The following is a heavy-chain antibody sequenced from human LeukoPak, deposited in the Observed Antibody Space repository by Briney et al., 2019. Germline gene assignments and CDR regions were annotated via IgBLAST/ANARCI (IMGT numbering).Heavy chain of an antibody. CDR1: GFTFSSYS. V-gene: IGHV3-21*01. D-gene: IGHD2-15*01. CDR3: ARDGSSHWELDY. J-gene: IGHJ4*02. CDR2: ISSSSSYI. Sequence: GGSLRLSCAASGFTFSSYSMNWVRQAPGERLEWVSSISSSSSYIYYADSVKGRFTISRDDAKNSLFLQMNSLRAEDTAVYYCARDGSSHWELDYWGQGTLVTVSS.